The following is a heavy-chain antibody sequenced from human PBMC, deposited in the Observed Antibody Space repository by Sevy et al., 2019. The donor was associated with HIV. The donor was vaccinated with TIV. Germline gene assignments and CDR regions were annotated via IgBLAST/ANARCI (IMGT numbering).Heavy chain of an antibody. D-gene: IGHD4-17*01. V-gene: IGHV3-23*01. CDR3: AKSSLPYGDYHFDQ. J-gene: IGHJ4*02. CDR2: ISGSGEST. Sequence: GGSLRLSCAAAGFTFNSHAMTWVRQAPGKGLEWVAAISGSGESTYYAGAVKGRFTISRDNPKNTLYLQMNSLRAEDTAVYYCAKSSLPYGDYHFDQWGQGTLVTVSS. CDR1: GFTFNSHA.